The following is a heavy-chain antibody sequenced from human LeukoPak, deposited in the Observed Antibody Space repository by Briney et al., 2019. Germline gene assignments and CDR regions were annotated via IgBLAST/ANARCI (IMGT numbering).Heavy chain of an antibody. CDR1: GFTFSSYA. CDR3: AKDLSRIVRYFDY. V-gene: IGHV3-23*01. CDR2: ISGSGGST. J-gene: IGHJ4*02. D-gene: IGHD3-16*02. Sequence: GGSLRLSCAASGFTFSSYAMSWVRPAPGKGREWVSAISGSGGSTYYADSVKGRFTISRDNSKNTLYLQMNSLRAEDTAVYYCAKDLSRIVRYFDYWGQGTLVTVSS.